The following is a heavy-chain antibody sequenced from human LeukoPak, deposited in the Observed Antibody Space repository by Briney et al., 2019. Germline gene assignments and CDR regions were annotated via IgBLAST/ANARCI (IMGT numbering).Heavy chain of an antibody. V-gene: IGHV3-23*01. CDR3: AKKGGNSGFFDS. Sequence: PGGSLRLSCAAYAFTFSSYAMSWVRQAPGKGLEWVSAIGPSGASTYYTDSVKGRFTISRDNSKNTLYLQMNSLRAEDTAVYYCAKKGGNSGFFDSWGQGTLATVSS. CDR1: AFTFSSYA. D-gene: IGHD4-23*01. CDR2: IGPSGAST. J-gene: IGHJ4*02.